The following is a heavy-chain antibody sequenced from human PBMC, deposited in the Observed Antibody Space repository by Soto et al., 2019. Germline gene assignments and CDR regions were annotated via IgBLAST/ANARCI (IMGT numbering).Heavy chain of an antibody. CDR1: GYSFTSYW. Sequence: GESLKISCKGSGYSFTSYWIGWVRQMPGKGLEWMGIIYPGDSDTRYSPSFQGQVTISADKSISTAYLQWSSLKASDTAMYYCARSRIAAAGTTWFDPWGQGTLVTVSS. J-gene: IGHJ5*02. V-gene: IGHV5-51*01. CDR3: ARSRIAAAGTTWFDP. CDR2: IYPGDSDT. D-gene: IGHD6-13*01.